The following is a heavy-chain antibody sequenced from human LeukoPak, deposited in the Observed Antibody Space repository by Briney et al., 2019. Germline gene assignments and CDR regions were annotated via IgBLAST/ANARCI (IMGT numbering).Heavy chain of an antibody. CDR1: GGSISSNY. V-gene: IGHV4-59*01. Sequence: PSETLSLTCTVSGGSISSNYWSWIRQPPGKGLEWIGYISYSGTTNHNPSLKSRVTISVDMSKNQFSLKLSSVTAADTAVYYCARDRGWLQFDYWGQGTLVTVSS. CDR2: ISYSGTT. D-gene: IGHD5-24*01. CDR3: ARDRGWLQFDY. J-gene: IGHJ4*02.